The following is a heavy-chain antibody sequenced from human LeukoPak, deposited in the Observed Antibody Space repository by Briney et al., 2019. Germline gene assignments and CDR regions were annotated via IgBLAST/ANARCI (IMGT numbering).Heavy chain of an antibody. CDR3: ARENPSGYYNRPIDY. V-gene: IGHV4-59*01. Sequence: SETLSLTCTVSGGSISSYYWSWIRQPPGKGLEWIGYIYYSGSTNYNPSLKSRVTISVDTSKNQFSLKLSSVTAADTAVYYCARENPSGYYNRPIDYWGQGTLVTVSS. CDR2: IYYSGST. D-gene: IGHD3-22*01. CDR1: GGSISSYY. J-gene: IGHJ4*02.